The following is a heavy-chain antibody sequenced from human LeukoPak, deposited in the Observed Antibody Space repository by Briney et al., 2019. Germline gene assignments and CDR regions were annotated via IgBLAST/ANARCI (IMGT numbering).Heavy chain of an antibody. V-gene: IGHV4-59*08. CDR3: ARQTYYDRGGYPFDQ. J-gene: IGHJ4*02. Sequence: KPSETLSLTCTVSAGSISSYYWNWIRQPPGRGLVWIGYFYYGGSSKYNPSLKSRVTMSADTSKNQFSLKLSSVTAADTTMYYCARQTYYDRGGYPFDQWGQGTLVTVSS. D-gene: IGHD3-22*01. CDR1: AGSISSYY. CDR2: FYYGGSS.